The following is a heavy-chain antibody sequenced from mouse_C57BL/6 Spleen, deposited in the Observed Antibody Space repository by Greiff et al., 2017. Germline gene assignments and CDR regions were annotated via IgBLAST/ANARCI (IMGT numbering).Heavy chain of an antibody. V-gene: IGHV14-3*01. Sequence: EVQLQQSVAELVRPGASVKLSCTASGFNIKNTYMHWVKQRPEQGLEWIGRIDPANGNTKYAPKFQGKATLTADKSSSTAYMQLSSLTSEDSAVYFCARWNTTADYFDYWGQGTTLTVSS. D-gene: IGHD1-2*01. CDR1: GFNIKNTY. CDR3: ARWNTTADYFDY. CDR2: IDPANGNT. J-gene: IGHJ2*01.